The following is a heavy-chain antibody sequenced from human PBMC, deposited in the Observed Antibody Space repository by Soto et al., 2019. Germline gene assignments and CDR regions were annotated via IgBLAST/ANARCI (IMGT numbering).Heavy chain of an antibody. D-gene: IGHD3-16*01. Sequence: SETLSLTCNVSGGSISNYYWTWVRQFPEKGLEWIGYMYYNGNINYNPSLKSRVTISIDTSKNQFSLTLKSVTAADTAVYYCASGGNWFDPWGQGVLVTVSS. CDR1: GGSISNYY. J-gene: IGHJ5*02. CDR3: ASGGNWFDP. V-gene: IGHV4-59*01. CDR2: MYYNGNI.